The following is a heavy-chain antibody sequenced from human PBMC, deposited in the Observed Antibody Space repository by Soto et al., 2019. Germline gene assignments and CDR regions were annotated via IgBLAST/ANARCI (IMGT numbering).Heavy chain of an antibody. J-gene: IGHJ4*02. D-gene: IGHD2-2*01. CDR3: ARAFGSTMPSLF. CDR1: GCYISSYY. CDR2: IYYSGST. V-gene: IGHV4-59*01. Sequence: PSETLSLTCTVSGCYISSYYWTWIRQPPGKGLEWIGYIYYSGSTNYNPSLKSRVTMSIDTSKNQFSLKLSSVTAADTAVYYCARAFGSTMPSLFWGQGTLVTVSS.